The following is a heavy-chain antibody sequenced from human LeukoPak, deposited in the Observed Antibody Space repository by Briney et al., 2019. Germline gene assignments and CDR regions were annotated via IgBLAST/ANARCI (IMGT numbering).Heavy chain of an antibody. J-gene: IGHJ4*02. D-gene: IGHD5-12*01. CDR3: ARAHVRVATTPPDY. CDR1: GYTFTGYY. Sequence: GASVKVSCKASGYTFTGYYMHWVRQAPGQGLEWMGWINPNSGGTNYAQKFQGRVTMTRDTSISTAYMELSRLRSDDTAVYYCARAHVRVATTPPDYWGQGTLVTVSS. CDR2: INPNSGGT. V-gene: IGHV1-2*02.